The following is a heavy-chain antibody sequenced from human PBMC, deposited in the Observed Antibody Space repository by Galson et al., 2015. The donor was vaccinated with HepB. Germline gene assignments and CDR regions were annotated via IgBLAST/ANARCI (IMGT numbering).Heavy chain of an antibody. V-gene: IGHV1-69*06. J-gene: IGHJ5*02. CDR3: ARVVVPAAMLEGYGDNWFDP. Sequence: SVTVSCKASGGTFSSYAISWVRQAPGQGLEWMGGIIPIFGTANYAQKFQGRVTITADKSTSTAYMELSSLRSEDTAVYYCARVVVPAAMLEGYGDNWFDPWGQGTLVTVSS. D-gene: IGHD2-2*01. CDR1: GGTFSSYA. CDR2: IIPIFGTA.